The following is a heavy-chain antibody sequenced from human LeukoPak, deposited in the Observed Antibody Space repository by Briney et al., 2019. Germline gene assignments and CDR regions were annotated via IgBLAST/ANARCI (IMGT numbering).Heavy chain of an antibody. Sequence: GRSLRLSCAASGFTFDDYGMHWVRQAPGKGLEWVSGISWNSGSIGYADSVKVRFTISRDNAKNSLYLQMNSLRAEDTALYYCAKAYYPETKYYFDYWGQGTLVTVSS. CDR3: AKAYYPETKYYFDY. CDR2: ISWNSGSI. V-gene: IGHV3-9*01. J-gene: IGHJ4*02. CDR1: GFTFDDYG. D-gene: IGHD3-10*01.